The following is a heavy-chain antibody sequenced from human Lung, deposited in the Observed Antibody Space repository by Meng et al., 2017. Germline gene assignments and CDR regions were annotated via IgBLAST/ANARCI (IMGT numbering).Heavy chain of an antibody. V-gene: IGHV4-4*02. D-gene: IGHD1-26*01. CDR2: IYHSGST. J-gene: IGHJ4*02. CDR3: ARDRVGGTAAQFDY. CDR1: GGSISSSNW. Sequence: QVRLPRSGPGLVKPSGTLSLACAVSGGSISSSNWWSWVRQPPGKGLEWIGEIYHSGSTNYNPSLKSRVTISVDKSKNQFSLKLSSVTAADTAVYYCARDRVGGTAAQFDYWGQGTLVTVSS.